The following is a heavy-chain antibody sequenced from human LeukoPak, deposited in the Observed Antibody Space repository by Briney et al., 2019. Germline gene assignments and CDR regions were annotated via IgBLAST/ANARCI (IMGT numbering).Heavy chain of an antibody. CDR1: GFTFSNYG. J-gene: IGHJ4*02. CDR3: ANGFDY. Sequence: PGGSLRLSCAASGFTFSNYGMHWVRQAPGRGLEWVAVIWHDGSNKYYADSVKGRFTISRDNSKNTLYLQMNSLRAEDTAMYYCANGFDYWGQGTLVTVSS. V-gene: IGHV3-33*06. CDR2: IWHDGSNK.